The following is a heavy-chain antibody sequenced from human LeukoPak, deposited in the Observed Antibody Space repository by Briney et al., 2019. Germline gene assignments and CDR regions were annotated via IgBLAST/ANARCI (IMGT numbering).Heavy chain of an antibody. CDR3: ARQIAYYYDSSGYYTTDY. D-gene: IGHD3-22*01. Sequence: GGSLRLSCAASGFTFSSYGMHWVREAPGKGLEWVAIIYYDGSDKYYADSVKGRFTISRDNSKDTLYLQMNSLRAEDTAVYYCARQIAYYYDSSGYYTTDYWGQGTLVTVSS. V-gene: IGHV3-33*01. CDR2: IYYDGSDK. CDR1: GFTFSSYG. J-gene: IGHJ4*02.